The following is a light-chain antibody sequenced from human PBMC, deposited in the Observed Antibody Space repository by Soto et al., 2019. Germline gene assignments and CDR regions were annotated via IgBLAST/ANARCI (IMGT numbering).Light chain of an antibody. CDR3: CSYAGSYTLV. J-gene: IGLJ2*01. CDR1: SSDVGGYNY. CDR2: DVS. Sequence: QSVLTQPRSVSGSPGQSVTISCTGTSSDVGGYNYVSWYQQHPGKAPKLMIYDVSKRPSGVPDRFSGSKSGNTASLTISWLQAEDEADYYCCSYAGSYTLVFGGGTKVTVL. V-gene: IGLV2-11*01.